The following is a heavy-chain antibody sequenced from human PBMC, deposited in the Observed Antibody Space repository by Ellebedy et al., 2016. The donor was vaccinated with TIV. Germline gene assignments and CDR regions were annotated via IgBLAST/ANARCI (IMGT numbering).Heavy chain of an antibody. CDR1: GYIFTAYS. CDR2: ISGFNGQT. Sequence: AASVKVSCKASGYIFTAYSMHWVRQAPGQGPEWMGWISGFNGQTNYAQKFQGRVTMTTDTSTSTIYMELRRLRSDDTAVYYCARGDNGSRSTFAYWGQGTLVTVSS. D-gene: IGHD1-1*01. J-gene: IGHJ4*02. CDR3: ARGDNGSRSTFAY. V-gene: IGHV1-18*04.